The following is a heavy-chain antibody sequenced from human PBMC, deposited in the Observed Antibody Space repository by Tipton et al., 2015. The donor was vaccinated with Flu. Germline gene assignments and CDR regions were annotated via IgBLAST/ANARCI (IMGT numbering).Heavy chain of an antibody. Sequence: TLSLTCAVYSGTLSGYYWSWIRQPPGKGLEWIGEINHSGSTNYNPSLKSRVTISVDTSKNQFSLKLSSVTAADTAVYYCARGGRAFSGGSCYRGGSCYMDVWGKGTTVTVSS. CDR2: INHSGST. D-gene: IGHD2-15*01. J-gene: IGHJ6*03. V-gene: IGHV4-34*01. CDR1: SGTLSGYY. CDR3: ARGGRAFSGGSCYRGGSCYMDV.